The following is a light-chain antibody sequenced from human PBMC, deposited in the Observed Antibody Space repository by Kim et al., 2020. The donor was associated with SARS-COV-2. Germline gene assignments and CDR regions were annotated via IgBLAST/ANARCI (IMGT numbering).Light chain of an antibody. J-gene: IGKJ1*01. CDR2: AAS. Sequence: DIQMTQSPSSLSASVGDRVTITCRASQSISSSLNWYQLKPGKAPKLLIYAASSLQSGVPSRFSGSGSGTDFTLTISSLQPEDFATYYCQQSYSTPTFGQGTKVDIK. CDR3: QQSYSTPT. V-gene: IGKV1-39*01. CDR1: QSISSS.